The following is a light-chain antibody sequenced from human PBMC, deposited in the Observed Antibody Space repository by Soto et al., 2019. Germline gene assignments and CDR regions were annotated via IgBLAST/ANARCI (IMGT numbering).Light chain of an antibody. Sequence: DIQMTQSPSFLSASVGDRVTITCRASQAISNYLNWYRQKPGKAPNLLIFGAKTLQSGVPSRFSGSGYGTDFTLTITTLQPEAVAIYYSQQCQATPLTFGKRTRLKI. CDR2: GAK. V-gene: IGKV1-39*01. J-gene: IGKJ5*01. CDR1: QAISNY. CDR3: QQCQATPLT.